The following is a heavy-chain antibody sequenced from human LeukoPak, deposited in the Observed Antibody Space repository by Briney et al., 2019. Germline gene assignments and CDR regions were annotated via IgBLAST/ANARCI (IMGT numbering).Heavy chain of an antibody. CDR2: ISYDGSNK. D-gene: IGHD1-26*01. Sequence: PGRSLRLSCAASGFTFSSYAMHWVRQAPGKGLEWVAVISYDGSNKYYADSVKGRFTISRDNSKNTLYLQMNSLRAEDTAVYYCARGNESVGCAFDIWGQGTMVTVSS. CDR1: GFTFSSYA. CDR3: ARGNESVGCAFDI. J-gene: IGHJ3*02. V-gene: IGHV3-30-3*01.